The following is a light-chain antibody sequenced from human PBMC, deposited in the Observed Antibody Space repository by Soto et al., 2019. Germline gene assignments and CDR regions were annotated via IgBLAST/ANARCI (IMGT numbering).Light chain of an antibody. V-gene: IGKV1-5*03. CDR2: KAS. Sequence: DIQMTQSPSTLSASVGDRVTITCRASQSISSWLAWYQQKPGKAPKLLIYKASSLESGVPSRFSGSGSGTEFTLTISSLQPDDFATYYGQQYNSYGPWTFGQGTKVEIK. CDR1: QSISSW. CDR3: QQYNSYGPWT. J-gene: IGKJ1*01.